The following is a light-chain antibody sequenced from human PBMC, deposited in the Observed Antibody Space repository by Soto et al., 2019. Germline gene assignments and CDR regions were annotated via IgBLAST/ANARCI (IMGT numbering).Light chain of an antibody. V-gene: IGKV3-20*01. Sequence: DIVLTQDRESVAFGPGVDLSVRRSVSQSVTSNYLAWYQQKPGQAPRLVIFDASSRATGIPERFSGSGSGTDLTLTVPRLEPEYFVVYFFQQHDDSPVAFRLGTRLEIK. CDR3: QQHDDSPVA. CDR1: QSVTSNY. J-gene: IGKJ5*01. CDR2: DAS.